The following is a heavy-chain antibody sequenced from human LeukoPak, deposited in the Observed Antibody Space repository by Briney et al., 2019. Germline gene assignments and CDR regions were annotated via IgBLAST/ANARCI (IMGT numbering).Heavy chain of an antibody. D-gene: IGHD4-11*01. CDR1: GYTFTSYG. CDR3: ARSDYNDYRGLGF. J-gene: IGHJ4*02. Sequence: GASVKVSCKASGYTFTSYGISWVRQAPGQGLEWMGWISAYNGSTTYAQKFQGRVTMTRDTSTSTVYMELSSLTSDDTAVYFCARSDYNDYRGLGFWGQGTLVTVSS. CDR2: ISAYNGST. V-gene: IGHV1-18*01.